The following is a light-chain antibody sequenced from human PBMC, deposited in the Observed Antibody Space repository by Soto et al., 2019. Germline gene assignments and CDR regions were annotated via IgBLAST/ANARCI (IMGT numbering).Light chain of an antibody. CDR1: QTISSW. V-gene: IGKV1-27*01. CDR3: QKYYSALWT. CDR2: AAS. Sequence: DIQMTQSPSTLSGSVGDRVTITCRASQTISSWLAWYQQKPGKVPKLLIYAASTLQSGVPSRFSGSGSGTDFTLTISSLQPEDVATYYCQKYYSALWTFGQGTKVDIK. J-gene: IGKJ1*01.